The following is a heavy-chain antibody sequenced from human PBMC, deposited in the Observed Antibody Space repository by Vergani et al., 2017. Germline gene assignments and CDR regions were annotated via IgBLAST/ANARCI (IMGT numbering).Heavy chain of an antibody. CDR1: EYSFGDYW. CDR3: ARHTTYTDS. CDR2: IYPADSDT. Sequence: EVELVQSGPEMRKPGESLKISCKGSEYSFGDYWIGWVRQMPGKGLEWMGIIYPADSDTRHSPSFQGQVTISADQSISTAFLQWDSLKASDTALYYCARHTTYTDSWGQGTLVTVSS. J-gene: IGHJ4*02. V-gene: IGHV5-51*01. D-gene: IGHD1-1*01.